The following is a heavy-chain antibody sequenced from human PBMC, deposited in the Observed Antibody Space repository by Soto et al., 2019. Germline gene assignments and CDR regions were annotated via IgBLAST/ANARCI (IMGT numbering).Heavy chain of an antibody. CDR1: GFTVSSNY. D-gene: IGHD2-15*01. CDR3: ARGSLFCMGGSSSDN. Sequence: EVQLVESGGGLVQPGGSLRLSCAASGFTVSSNYMSWVRQAPGKGLEWVSVIYSGGSTYYADSVKGRFTISRDNSKNTLYLKMTGLRAENRAVYYGARGSLFCMGGSSSDNGGQGPLVTVSS. J-gene: IGHJ4*02. CDR2: IYSGGST. V-gene: IGHV3-66*01.